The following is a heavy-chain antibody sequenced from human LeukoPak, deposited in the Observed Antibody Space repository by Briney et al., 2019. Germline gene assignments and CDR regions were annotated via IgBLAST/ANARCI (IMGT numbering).Heavy chain of an antibody. CDR3: ARNPLRELYIDY. Sequence: GGSLRLSCAASGFTFSSYWMSWVRQAPGKGLEWVANIEQDGSEKYYVDSVKGRFTISRDNAKNSLYLQMNSLRAEDTAVYYCARNPLRELYIDYWGQGTLVTVPS. J-gene: IGHJ4*02. D-gene: IGHD5/OR15-5a*01. CDR1: GFTFSSYW. CDR2: IEQDGSEK. V-gene: IGHV3-7*01.